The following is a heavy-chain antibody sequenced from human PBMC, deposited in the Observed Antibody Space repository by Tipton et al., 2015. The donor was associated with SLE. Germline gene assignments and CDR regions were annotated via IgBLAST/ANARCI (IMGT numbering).Heavy chain of an antibody. Sequence: LRLSCTVSGGSISSYYWSWIRQPPGKGLEWIGYIYYRGSTNYNPSLKSRVTISVDTSKNQFSLKLSSVTAADTAVYYCARAPRVGALDIWGQGTMVPVSA. CDR1: GGSISSYY. V-gene: IGHV4-59*08. J-gene: IGHJ3*02. D-gene: IGHD1-26*01. CDR3: ARAPRVGALDI. CDR2: IYYRGST.